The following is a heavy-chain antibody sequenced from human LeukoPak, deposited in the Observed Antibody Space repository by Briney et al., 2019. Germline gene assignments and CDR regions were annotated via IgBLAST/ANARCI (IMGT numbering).Heavy chain of an antibody. CDR1: GFTLSDHW. D-gene: IGHD6-19*01. V-gene: IGHV3-7*04. CDR2: IKQDGSEK. Sequence: PGGSLRLSCAASGFTLSDHWMTWVRQAPGKGLEWVAYIKQDGSEKYYVDSVKGRFTISRDNSKNSLYLQMNNLRAEDTAVYYCARGGWYFDYWGQGTLVTVSS. J-gene: IGHJ4*02. CDR3: ARGGWYFDY.